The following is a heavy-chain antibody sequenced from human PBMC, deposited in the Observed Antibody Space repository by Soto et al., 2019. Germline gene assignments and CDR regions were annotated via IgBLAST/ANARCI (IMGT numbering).Heavy chain of an antibody. Sequence: SETLSLTCTVSGGSISSYYWSWIRQPPGKGLEWIGYIYYSGSTNYNPSLKSRVTISVDTSKNQFSLKLSSVTAADTAVYYCARFGAYEDGKDWFAPRSRGTLVTVSS. D-gene: IGHD3-10*01. CDR1: GGSISSYY. J-gene: IGHJ5*02. CDR2: IYYSGST. V-gene: IGHV4-59*01. CDR3: ARFGAYEDGKDWFAP.